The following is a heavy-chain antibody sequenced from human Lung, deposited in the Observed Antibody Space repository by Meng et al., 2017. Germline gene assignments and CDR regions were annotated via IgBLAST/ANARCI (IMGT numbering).Heavy chain of an antibody. CDR1: GYTFTNYG. D-gene: IGHD1-26*01. J-gene: IGHJ4*02. Sequence: QDQRVQAVAEGKNPGASVKVSCKASGYTFTNYGITWVRQAPGQGLEWMGWISAYNGNTNYAQTLQGRVTMTTDTSTSTAYMELGSLRSDDTAVYYCARVEVGITSGDYWGQGTLVTVSS. V-gene: IGHV1-18*01. CDR3: ARVEVGITSGDY. CDR2: ISAYNGNT.